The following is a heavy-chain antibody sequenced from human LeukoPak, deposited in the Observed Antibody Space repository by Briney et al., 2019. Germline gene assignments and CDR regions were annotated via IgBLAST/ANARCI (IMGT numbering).Heavy chain of an antibody. V-gene: IGHV4-4*07. CDR3: ARYSYYMDV. CDR2: IYTSGST. Sequence: SETLSLTCTVSGASISSYYWSWIRQPAGKGLEWIGRIYTSGSTNYNPSLKTRLTLSIDTSKNQFSLKLSSVTAADTAVYYCARYSYYMDVWGKGTTVTVSS. CDR1: GASISSYY. J-gene: IGHJ6*03.